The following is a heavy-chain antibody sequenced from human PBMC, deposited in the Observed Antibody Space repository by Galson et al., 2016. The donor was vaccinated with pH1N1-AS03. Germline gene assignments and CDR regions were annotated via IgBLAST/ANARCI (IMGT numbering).Heavy chain of an antibody. Sequence: SLRLSCAASGFPFSSYAMSWVRQTPEKGLEWVSAISDGGGRTFYADSVKGRFTVSRDNSKNTLFLQMNSLRAEHTAIYYCAKVPYCSTTSCYFPDVWGQGTTVIVSS. J-gene: IGHJ6*02. CDR1: GFPFSSYA. V-gene: IGHV3-23*01. D-gene: IGHD2-2*01. CDR3: AKVPYCSTTSCYFPDV. CDR2: ISDGGGRT.